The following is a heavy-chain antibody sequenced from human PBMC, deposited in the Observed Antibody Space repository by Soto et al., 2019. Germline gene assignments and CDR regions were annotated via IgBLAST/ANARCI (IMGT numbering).Heavy chain of an antibody. Sequence: QVQLVQSGAEVKRPGSSVKVSCKASGDTFTFYSINWVRQAPGLGLEWMGRVNPILRMSNYAQRFQGRVTMTADKSTSTAYMELSSRRSEDTAIYYCASSYGSGYRAFDFWGQGALVTVSS. CDR3: ASSYGSGYRAFDF. CDR2: VNPILRMS. CDR1: GDTFTFYS. J-gene: IGHJ4*02. V-gene: IGHV1-69*02. D-gene: IGHD3-10*01.